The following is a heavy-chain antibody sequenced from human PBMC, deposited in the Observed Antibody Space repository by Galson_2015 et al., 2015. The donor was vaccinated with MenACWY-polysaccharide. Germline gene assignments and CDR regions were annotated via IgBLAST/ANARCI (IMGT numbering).Heavy chain of an antibody. CDR1: GFTFDDYA. J-gene: IGHJ4*02. D-gene: IGHD3-22*01. CDR3: AKDADYYDSGVYYYAGGFDY. V-gene: IGHV3-9*01. CDR2: IRWSSGSI. Sequence: SLRLSCAASGFTFDDYAMRWVRPAPGKGLEWVSGIRWSSGSIGYADSVKGRFTISIDNAKNSLYLQMNSLRAEDTALYYCAKDADYYDSGVYYYAGGFDYWGQGTLVTVSS.